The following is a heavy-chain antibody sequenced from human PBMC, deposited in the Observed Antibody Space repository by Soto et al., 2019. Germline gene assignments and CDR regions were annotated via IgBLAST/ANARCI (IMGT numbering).Heavy chain of an antibody. CDR3: ARAHSSSRGAWVDP. J-gene: IGHJ5*02. V-gene: IGHV1-8*01. Sequence: QVQLVQSGAEVKKPGASVKVSCKASGYTFTSYDINWVRQATGQGLEWMGWMNPNSGNTGYAQKFKGRVTMTRNTSVSTAARELSSLRSGDTAVYYCARAHSSSRGAWVDPWGQGTLVTVSS. D-gene: IGHD6-13*01. CDR2: MNPNSGNT. CDR1: GYTFTSYD.